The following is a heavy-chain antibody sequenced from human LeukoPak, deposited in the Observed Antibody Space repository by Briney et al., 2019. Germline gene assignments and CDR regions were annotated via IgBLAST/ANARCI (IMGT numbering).Heavy chain of an antibody. V-gene: IGHV1-2*06. Sequence: GASVNVSCKASGYAFTGYYIHWVRQAPGQGLEWMGRINPNSGGTNHAQDFQGRVTMTRDTSISTAYMELTRLRSDDTAVYYCAREKYDGKSWDSWGQGTLVTVSS. CDR1: GYAFTGYY. D-gene: IGHD4-23*01. CDR3: AREKYDGKSWDS. CDR2: INPNSGGT. J-gene: IGHJ4*02.